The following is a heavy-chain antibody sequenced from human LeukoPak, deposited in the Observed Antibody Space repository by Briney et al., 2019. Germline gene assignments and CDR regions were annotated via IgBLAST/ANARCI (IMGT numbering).Heavy chain of an antibody. Sequence: PSETLSLTCTVSGGSISSYYWSWIRQPPGKGLEWIGYIYYSGNTNYNPSLNSRVTISVDTSKNHFSLKLSSVTAADTAVYYCARWSTGSYNNWFDPWGQGTLVTVSS. CDR3: ARWSTGSYNNWFDP. V-gene: IGHV4-59*01. D-gene: IGHD1-26*01. CDR1: GGSISSYY. J-gene: IGHJ5*02. CDR2: IYYSGNT.